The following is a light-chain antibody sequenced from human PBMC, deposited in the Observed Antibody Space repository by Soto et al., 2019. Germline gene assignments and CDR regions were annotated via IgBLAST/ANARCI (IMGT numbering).Light chain of an antibody. V-gene: IGKV1-17*03. Sequence: DVQMTQSPSAMSASVGDRVTITCRASQDISRFVASFQQKPGKAPERLIYDTSTLQVGVPSRFSGGGSGTEFTLAISGLQPEDFATYYCLQHNSYPYTFGQGTKLEIK. CDR2: DTS. CDR3: LQHNSYPYT. CDR1: QDISRF. J-gene: IGKJ2*01.